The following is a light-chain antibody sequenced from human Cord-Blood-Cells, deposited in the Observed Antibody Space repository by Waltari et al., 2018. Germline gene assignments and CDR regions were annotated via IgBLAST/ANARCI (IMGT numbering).Light chain of an antibody. J-gene: IGKJ4*01. V-gene: IGKV3-11*01. CDR3: QQLSNWPPLT. Sequence: ELVFTVSPAPLSFSPGERHNLSCRASQRVSRYLAWYQQKPGQAPRLLIYDASNRATGIPARFSGSGSGTDFTLTISSLEPEDFAVYYCQQLSNWPPLTFGGGTKVEIK. CDR1: QRVSRY. CDR2: DAS.